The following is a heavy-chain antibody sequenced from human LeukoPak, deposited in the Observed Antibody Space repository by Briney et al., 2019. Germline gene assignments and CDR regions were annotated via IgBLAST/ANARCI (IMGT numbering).Heavy chain of an antibody. D-gene: IGHD6-6*01. CDR2: ISPTGSTT. Sequence: GGSLRLSCTASGFSFSGHWMHWARHLPGKGLVWVSRISPTGSTTSYADSVKGRFTVSRDNAKNTLYLQVNNLRAEDTAVYYCARGPNSSWSGLDFWGQGTLLTVSS. J-gene: IGHJ4*02. CDR3: ARGPNSSWSGLDF. V-gene: IGHV3-74*01. CDR1: GFSFSGHW.